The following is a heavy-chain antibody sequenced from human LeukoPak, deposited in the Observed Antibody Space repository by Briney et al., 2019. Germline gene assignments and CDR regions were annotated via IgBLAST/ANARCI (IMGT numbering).Heavy chain of an antibody. D-gene: IGHD2/OR15-2a*01. CDR1: QFTFGNSA. J-gene: IGHJ4*02. Sequence: GASVKVSCKACQFTFGNSAFQWVRQARGQRLEWMGWIVVGSGHTNYAQRFQERVIISRDMSTKTVYMELSSLKSEGTAVYYCAADDQQLILWGQGTLVAVSS. CDR3: AADDQQLIL. V-gene: IGHV1-58*01. CDR2: IVVGSGHT.